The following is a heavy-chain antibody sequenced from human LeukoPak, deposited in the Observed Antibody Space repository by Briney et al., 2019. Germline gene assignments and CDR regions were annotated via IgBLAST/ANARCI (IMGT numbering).Heavy chain of an antibody. D-gene: IGHD3-22*01. CDR1: GFTFSSYW. CDR3: TVYYDSSGYPGDAFDI. J-gene: IGHJ3*02. CDR2: IRNDGSST. Sequence: GGSLRLSCAASGFTFSSYWMHWVRQTPGKGLVWVSHIRNDGSSTRYADSVKGRFTISRDNAKNTAYLQMNSLKTEDTAVYYCTVYYDSSGYPGDAFDIWGQGTMVTVSS. V-gene: IGHV3-74*01.